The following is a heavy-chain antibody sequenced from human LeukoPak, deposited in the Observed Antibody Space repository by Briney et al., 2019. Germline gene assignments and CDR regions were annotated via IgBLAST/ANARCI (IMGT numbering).Heavy chain of an antibody. CDR1: GWSFSGYF. Sequence: PSETLSLTCAAYGWSFSGYFWSWIRQTPEKGLEWIIEINQSGGTNYNPSLQGRVTMSVDAPKYQFSMKLSSVAAADTAFYYCARVSAELGYFDLWSRGTLATVSS. D-gene: IGHD7-27*01. J-gene: IGHJ2*01. V-gene: IGHV4-34*01. CDR2: INQSGGT. CDR3: ARVSAELGYFDL.